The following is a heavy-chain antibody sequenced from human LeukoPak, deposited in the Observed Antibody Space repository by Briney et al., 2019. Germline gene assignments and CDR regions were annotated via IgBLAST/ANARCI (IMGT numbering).Heavy chain of an antibody. CDR2: IHYTGIT. V-gene: IGHV4-59*01. D-gene: IGHD2-21*01. Sequence: KPSETLSLTCIVSGGSINNYYWSWIRQPPGKGLEWIAYIHYTGITNYNAFLKRRGTISLDTSKNQFCMKLTCVPAAETDFSYRARTLEASRADFATRGQGTLVTASS. J-gene: IGHJ3*02. CDR3: ARTLEASRADFAT. CDR1: GGSINNYY.